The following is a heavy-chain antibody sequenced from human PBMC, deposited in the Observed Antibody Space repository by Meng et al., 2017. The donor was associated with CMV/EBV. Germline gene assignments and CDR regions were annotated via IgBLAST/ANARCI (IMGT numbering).Heavy chain of an antibody. Sequence: SVKVSCKASGGTFSSYTISWVRQAPGQGLEWMGSIIPILGIANYAQKFQGRVTITADKSTSTAYMELSSLRSEDTAVYYCARVPPSPLYFDYWGQGTLVTVSS. CDR1: GGTFSSYT. CDR3: ARVPPSPLYFDY. V-gene: IGHV1-69*02. D-gene: IGHD2-2*01. CDR2: IIPILGIA. J-gene: IGHJ4*02.